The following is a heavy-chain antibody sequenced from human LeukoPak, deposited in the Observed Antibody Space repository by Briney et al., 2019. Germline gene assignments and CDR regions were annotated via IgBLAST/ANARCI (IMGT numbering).Heavy chain of an antibody. CDR2: TYSDSST. Sequence: AGGSLRLSCAASGFTVSNNYMSWVRQAPGKGLEWVSITYSDSSTNYADSVKGRFTISRDTSQNTLSLRMNSLRAEDTAVYYCVRKNRDFNAAFDIWGQGTVVTVSS. J-gene: IGHJ3*02. D-gene: IGHD2-21*02. V-gene: IGHV3-53*01. CDR1: GFTVSNNY. CDR3: VRKNRDFNAAFDI.